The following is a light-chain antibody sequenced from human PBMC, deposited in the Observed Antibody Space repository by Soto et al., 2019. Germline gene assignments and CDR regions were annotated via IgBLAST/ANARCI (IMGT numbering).Light chain of an antibody. CDR1: SSDVGDSKY. Sequence: QSALTQPASVSGSPGQSITISCTGTSSDVGDSKYVSWFQQHPGKAPKLIIYEINNRPSGVSNRFSGSKSDNTASLTISGLQAEDEADYYCNSYTTSTMVLFGGGTKLTVL. J-gene: IGLJ2*01. CDR2: EIN. CDR3: NSYTTSTMVL. V-gene: IGLV2-14*01.